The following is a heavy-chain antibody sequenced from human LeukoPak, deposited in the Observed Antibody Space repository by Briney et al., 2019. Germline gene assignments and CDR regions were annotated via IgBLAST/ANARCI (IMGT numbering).Heavy chain of an antibody. CDR1: GYTFTGYY. D-gene: IGHD6-13*01. CDR2: INPSSGGT. Sequence: ASMKVSCKASGYTFTGYYMHWVRQAPGQGLEWMGWINPSSGGTNYAQKFQGRVTLTRDTSISTAYMELSSLRSDDTAVYYCARLNVLNSSVLHHFDHWGQGTLVTVSS. V-gene: IGHV1-2*02. CDR3: ARLNVLNSSVLHHFDH. J-gene: IGHJ4*02.